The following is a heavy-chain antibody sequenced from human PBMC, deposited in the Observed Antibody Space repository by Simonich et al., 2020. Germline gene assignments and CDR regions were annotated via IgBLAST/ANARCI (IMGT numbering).Heavy chain of an antibody. J-gene: IGHJ3*02. CDR2: INPNRGGT. V-gene: IGHV1-2*02. CDR1: GYTFTGYY. Sequence: QVQLVQSGAEVKKPGASVKVSCKASGYTFTGYYMHWVRPAPGQGLEGMGWINPNRGGTNYAQKFQGRVTMTRDTSISTAYMELSRLRSDDTAVYYCARVRFEAFDIWGQGTMVTVSS. CDR3: ARVRFEAFDI.